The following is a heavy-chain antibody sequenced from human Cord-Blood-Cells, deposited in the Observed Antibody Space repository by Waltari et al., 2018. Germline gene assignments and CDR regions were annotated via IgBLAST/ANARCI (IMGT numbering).Heavy chain of an antibody. CDR3: ARHLTTWDPPYAFDI. Sequence: QLQLQESGPGLVKPSETLSLTCTVSGGSISSSSYYWGWIRQPPGKGLEWIGSIYYSGSTYSNPSLKSRVTISVDTSKNQFSLKLSSVTAADTAVYYCARHLTTWDPPYAFDIWGQGTMVTVSS. V-gene: IGHV4-39*01. J-gene: IGHJ3*02. D-gene: IGHD1-1*01. CDR2: IYYSGST. CDR1: GGSISSSSYY.